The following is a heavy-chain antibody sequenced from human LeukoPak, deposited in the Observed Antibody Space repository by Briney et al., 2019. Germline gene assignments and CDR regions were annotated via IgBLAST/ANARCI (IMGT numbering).Heavy chain of an antibody. V-gene: IGHV3-23*01. CDR1: GFTVSGNY. J-gene: IGHJ4*02. D-gene: IGHD2-21*01. Sequence: GGSLRLSCAASGFTVSGNYMSWVRQAPGKGLEWVSGITGNGDNAFYADSVKGRFTTSRDNSKNTLFLQMNSLRAEDTAVYYCAKGGAAYSYDYWGQGTLVIVSS. CDR2: ITGNGDNA. CDR3: AKGGAAYSYDY.